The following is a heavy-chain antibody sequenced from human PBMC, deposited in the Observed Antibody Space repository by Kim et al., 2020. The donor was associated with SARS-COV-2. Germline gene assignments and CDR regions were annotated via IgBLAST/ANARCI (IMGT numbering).Heavy chain of an antibody. Sequence: SETRSLTCTVSGGSISSYYWSWIRQPAGKGLEWIGRIYSSGYTNYNPSLKSRVTMSVDTSKNQFSLKLSSVTAADTAVYYCARDIEGLVGVVVLDCWGQGTLVTVSS. CDR2: IYSSGYT. J-gene: IGHJ4*02. CDR3: ARDIEGLVGVVVLDC. V-gene: IGHV4-4*07. CDR1: GGSISSYY. D-gene: IGHD1-26*01.